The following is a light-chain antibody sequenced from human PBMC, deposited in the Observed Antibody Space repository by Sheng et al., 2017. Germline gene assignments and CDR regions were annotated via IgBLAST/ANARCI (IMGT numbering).Light chain of an antibody. CDR2: GAF. Sequence: EIVMTQSPATLSLSPGERATLSCRASQTVSINLAWYQQKPGQGPRLLIYGAFTRATGIPARFSGSGSGTEFTLTVSSLQSEDFAVYYCQQYYDWPLTFGGGTKVEI. J-gene: IGKJ4*01. CDR1: QTVSIN. CDR3: QQYYDWPLT. V-gene: IGKV3D-15*01.